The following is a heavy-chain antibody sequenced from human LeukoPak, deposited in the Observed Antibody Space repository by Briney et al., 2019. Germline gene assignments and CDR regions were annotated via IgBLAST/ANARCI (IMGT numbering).Heavy chain of an antibody. CDR3: AKDPQRYDSSGYYDY. CDR2: ISYDGSNK. Sequence: GGSLRLSCAASGFTFSSYGMHWVRQAPGKGLEWVAVISYDGSNKYYADSVKGRFTISRDNSKNTLYLQMNSLRAEDTAVYYCAKDPQRYDSSGYYDYWGQGTLVTVSS. V-gene: IGHV3-30*18. D-gene: IGHD3-22*01. J-gene: IGHJ4*02. CDR1: GFTFSSYG.